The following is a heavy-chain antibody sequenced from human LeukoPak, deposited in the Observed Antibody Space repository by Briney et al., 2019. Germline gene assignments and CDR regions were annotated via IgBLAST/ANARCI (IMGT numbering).Heavy chain of an antibody. CDR1: GFTFSSYA. V-gene: IGHV3-23*01. CDR2: INMNGSNT. J-gene: IGHJ5*01. D-gene: IGHD2-15*01. CDR3: AKDPAGRVVVNWFDS. Sequence: PGGSLRLSCAASGFTFSSYAMRWVRQAPGKGLEWVSGINMNGSNTYYADSVKGRFTISRDNSKNTLDLQVNSLRAEDTAVYYCAKDPAGRVVVNWFDSWGQGTVVSVST.